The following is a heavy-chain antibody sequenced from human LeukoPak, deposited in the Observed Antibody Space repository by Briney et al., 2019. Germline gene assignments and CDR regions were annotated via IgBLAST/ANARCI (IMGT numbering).Heavy chain of an antibody. J-gene: IGHJ4*02. D-gene: IGHD3-9*01. CDR1: GGSISSSSYY. CDR3: ARSDYDILTGYYRVLTD. CDR2: IYYSGST. V-gene: IGHV4-39*07. Sequence: PSETLSLTCTVSGGSISSSSYYWGWIRQPPGKGLEWIGSIYYSGSTYYNPSLKSRVTISVDKSKNQFSLKLSSVTAADTAVYYCARSDYDILTGYYRVLTDWGQGTLVTVSS.